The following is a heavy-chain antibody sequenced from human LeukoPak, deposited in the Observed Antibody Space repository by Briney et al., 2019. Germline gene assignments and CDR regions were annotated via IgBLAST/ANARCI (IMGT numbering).Heavy chain of an antibody. J-gene: IGHJ3*02. CDR1: GFSFITYG. V-gene: IGHV3-33*01. Sequence: PGGSVRLSCAASGFSFITYGMHGLRQAPGRGREGVAGIWYDGSNKNYAASVKGRYSISRDNFKNTLYLQMNSLRAEDTAVYYCARNGISSTNAFDIWGQGTMVTVSS. CDR3: ARNGISSTNAFDI. D-gene: IGHD1-14*01. CDR2: IWYDGSNK.